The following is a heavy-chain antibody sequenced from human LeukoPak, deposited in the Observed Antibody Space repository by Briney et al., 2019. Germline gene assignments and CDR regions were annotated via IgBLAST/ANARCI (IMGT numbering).Heavy chain of an antibody. V-gene: IGHV4-59*01. Sequence: SETLSLTCTVSGGSISSYDCSWIRQPPGKGLEWIGYIYYSGSTNYNPSLKSRVTISVDTSKNQFSLKLSSVTAADTAVYYCALYYDYVWGSYRTIGWFDPWGQGTLVTVSS. D-gene: IGHD3-16*02. CDR2: IYYSGST. J-gene: IGHJ5*02. CDR1: GGSISSYD. CDR3: ALYYDYVWGSYRTIGWFDP.